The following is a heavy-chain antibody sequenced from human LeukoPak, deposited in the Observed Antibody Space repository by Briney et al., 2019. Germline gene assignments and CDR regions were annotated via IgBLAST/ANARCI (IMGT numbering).Heavy chain of an antibody. CDR1: GFTFSNYA. CDR3: ARDYKYAFDN. D-gene: IGHD5-24*01. Sequence: GGSLRLSCAASGFTFSNYAMSWVRQAPGKGLEWVSTLSGSGVTTYYADSVKGRFTISGDKAKNSLYLQMNSLRVEDTAVYYCARDYKYAFDNWGQGTLVTVSS. CDR2: LSGSGVTT. V-gene: IGHV3-23*01. J-gene: IGHJ4*02.